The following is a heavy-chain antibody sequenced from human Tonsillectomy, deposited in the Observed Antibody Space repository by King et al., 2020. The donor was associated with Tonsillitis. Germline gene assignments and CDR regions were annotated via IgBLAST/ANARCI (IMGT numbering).Heavy chain of an antibody. J-gene: IGHJ6*02. CDR2: INPSGGST. V-gene: IGHV1-46*01. CDR1: GYTFTSYY. D-gene: IGHD2-21*02. CDR3: ARDSLPSYYYYYGMDV. Sequence: QLVQSGAEVKKPGASVKVSCKASGYTFTSYYMHWVRQAPGQGLEWMGIINPSGGSTSDAQKFQGRVTMTRDTSTSTVYMELSRLRSEDTAVYYCARDSLPSYYYYYGMDVWGQGTTVTVSS.